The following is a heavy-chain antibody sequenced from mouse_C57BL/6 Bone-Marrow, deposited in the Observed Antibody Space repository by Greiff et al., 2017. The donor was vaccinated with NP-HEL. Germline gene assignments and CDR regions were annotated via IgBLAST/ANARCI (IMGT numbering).Heavy chain of an antibody. CDR3: ARESNYVHYAMDY. D-gene: IGHD2-5*01. V-gene: IGHV3-6*01. CDR2: ISYDGSN. Sequence: EVKLQESGPGLVKPSQSLSLTCSVTGYSITSGYYWNWIRQFPGNKLEWMGYISYDGSNNYNPSLKNRISITRDTSKNQFFLKLNSVTTEDTATYYCARESNYVHYAMDYWGQGTSVTVSS. CDR1: GYSITSGYY. J-gene: IGHJ4*01.